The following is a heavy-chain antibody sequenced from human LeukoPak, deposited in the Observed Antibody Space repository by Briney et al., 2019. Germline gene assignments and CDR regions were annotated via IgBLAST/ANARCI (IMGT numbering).Heavy chain of an antibody. CDR2: IKQDGSEK. Sequence: PGGSLRLSCAASGFTFSSYWMSWVRQAPGKGLEWVANIKQDGSEKYYVDSVKGRFTISGDNAKNSLYLQMNSLRAEDTAVYYCAGEISTYYYDSSGYYGLDAFDIWGQGTMVTVSS. CDR1: GFTFSSYW. D-gene: IGHD3-22*01. V-gene: IGHV3-7*01. J-gene: IGHJ3*02. CDR3: AGEISTYYYDSSGYYGLDAFDI.